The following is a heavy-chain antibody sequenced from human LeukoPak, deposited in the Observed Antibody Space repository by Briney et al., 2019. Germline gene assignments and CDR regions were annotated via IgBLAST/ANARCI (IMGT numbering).Heavy chain of an antibody. Sequence: QAGGSLRLSCAASGFTFSSYAMSWVRQAPGKGLEWVSAISGSGGSTYYADSVKGRFTISRDNSKNTLYLQMNSLRAEDTAVYYCAKGPVWFGELPTRFDYWGQGTLVTVSS. CDR1: GFTFSSYA. CDR2: ISGSGGST. V-gene: IGHV3-23*01. CDR3: AKGPVWFGELPTRFDY. D-gene: IGHD3-10*01. J-gene: IGHJ4*02.